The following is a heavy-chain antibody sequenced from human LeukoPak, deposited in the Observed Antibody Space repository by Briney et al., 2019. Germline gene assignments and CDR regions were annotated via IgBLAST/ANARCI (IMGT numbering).Heavy chain of an antibody. J-gene: IGHJ4*02. D-gene: IGHD5-18*01. V-gene: IGHV3-21*01. CDR1: GFTFSSYN. CDR3: ARDRSTNSYAEYFFDY. CDR2: ISSTSSYI. Sequence: GGSLRLSCADSGFTFSSYNMKWVRQAPGKVLEWVSSISSTSSYIYYADSVKGRFTISRDNAKNSLYLQMNSLRAEDTAVYYCARDRSTNSYAEYFFDYWGQGTLVTVSS.